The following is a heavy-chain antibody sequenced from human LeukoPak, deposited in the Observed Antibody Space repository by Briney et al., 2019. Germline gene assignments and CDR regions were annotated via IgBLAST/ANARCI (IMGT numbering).Heavy chain of an antibody. J-gene: IGHJ4*02. CDR1: GGSISSYY. CDR2: IYYSGST. V-gene: IGHV4-59*12. CDR3: ARVLDDYGDYALDY. Sequence: PSETLSLTCTVSGGSISSYYWSWIRQPPGKGLEWIGYIYYSGSTNYNPSLKSRVTISVDTSKNQFSLKLSSVTAADTAVYYCARVLDDYGDYALDYWGQGTLVTVSS. D-gene: IGHD4-17*01.